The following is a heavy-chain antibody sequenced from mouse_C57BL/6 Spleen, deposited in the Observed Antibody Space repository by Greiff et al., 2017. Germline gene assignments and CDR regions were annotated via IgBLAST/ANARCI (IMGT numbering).Heavy chain of an antibody. V-gene: IGHV1-53*01. Sequence: QVHVKQPGTELVKPGASVKLSCKASGYTFTSYWMHWVKQRPGQGLEWIGNINPSNGGTNYNEKFKSKATLTVDKSSSTSYMRLSSLTSEDSAVYYCARLGQYDYLYYAMDYWGQGTSVTVSS. CDR1: GYTFTSYW. J-gene: IGHJ4*01. CDR3: ARLGQYDYLYYAMDY. CDR2: INPSNGGT. D-gene: IGHD2-4*01.